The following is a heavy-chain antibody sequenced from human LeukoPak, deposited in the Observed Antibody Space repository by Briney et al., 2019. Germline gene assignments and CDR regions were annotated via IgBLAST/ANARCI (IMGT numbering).Heavy chain of an antibody. CDR3: ARGKNYYGSAEDNWFDP. J-gene: IGHJ5*02. CDR1: GGSISSYY. CDR2: INHSGST. V-gene: IGHV4-34*01. D-gene: IGHD3-10*01. Sequence: SETLSLTCTVSGGSISSYYWSWIRQPPGKGLEWIGEINHSGSTNYNPSLKSRVTISVDTSKNQFSLKLSSVTAADTAVYYCARGKNYYGSAEDNWFDPWGQGTLVTVSS.